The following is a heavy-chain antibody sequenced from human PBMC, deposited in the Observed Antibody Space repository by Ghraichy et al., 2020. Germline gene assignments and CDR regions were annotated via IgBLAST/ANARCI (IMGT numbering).Heavy chain of an antibody. CDR1: GGSFSGYY. J-gene: IGHJ5*02. Sequence: SETLSLTCAVYGGSFSGYYWSWIRQPPGKGLEWIGEINHSGSTNYNPSLKSRVTISVDTSKNQFSLKLSSVTAADTAVYYCARAAWPVNTMIVVRWFDPWGQGTLVTVSS. CDR2: INHSGST. CDR3: ARAAWPVNTMIVVRWFDP. V-gene: IGHV4-34*01. D-gene: IGHD3-22*01.